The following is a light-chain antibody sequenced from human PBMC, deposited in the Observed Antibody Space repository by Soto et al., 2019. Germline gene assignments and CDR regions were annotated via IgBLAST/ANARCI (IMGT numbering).Light chain of an antibody. CDR3: QQRSNWPPFT. CDR1: QSVSSY. CDR2: DAS. J-gene: IGKJ3*01. Sequence: EIVLIQSSATLSLSPEERATLSCRACQSVSSYLAWYQQTPGQAPRLLIYDASIRATGIPAGFSGSGSGTDFTLTIISLEPEDFAVYYCQQRSNWPPFTFGPGT. V-gene: IGKV3-11*01.